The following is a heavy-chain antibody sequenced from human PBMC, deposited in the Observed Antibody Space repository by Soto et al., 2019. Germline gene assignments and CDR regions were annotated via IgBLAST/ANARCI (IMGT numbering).Heavy chain of an antibody. CDR3: ARDLDGMDV. CDR1: VFTFSGYG. V-gene: IGHV3-33*01. Sequence: GGPLRLSCAASVFTFSGYGMRWVRQAPGKGLEWVAVIWYDGSNKYYADSVKGRFTTSRDNSKNTLYLQMNSLRAEDTAVYYCARDLDGMDVWGQGTTVTVSS. CDR2: IWYDGSNK. J-gene: IGHJ6*02.